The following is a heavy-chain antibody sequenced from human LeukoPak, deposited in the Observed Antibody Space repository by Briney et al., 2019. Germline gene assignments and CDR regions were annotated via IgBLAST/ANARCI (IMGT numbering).Heavy chain of an antibody. V-gene: IGHV1-2*02. CDR3: AREGTIFGVVIIPSKGDFDY. J-gene: IGHJ4*02. CDR2: INPNSGGT. CDR1: GYTFTGYY. Sequence: ASVKVSCKASGYTFTGYYTHWVRQAPGQGLEWMGWINPNSGGTNYAQKFQGRVTMTRDTSISTAYMELSRLRSDDTAVYYCAREGTIFGVVIIPSKGDFDYWGQGTLVTVSS. D-gene: IGHD3-3*01.